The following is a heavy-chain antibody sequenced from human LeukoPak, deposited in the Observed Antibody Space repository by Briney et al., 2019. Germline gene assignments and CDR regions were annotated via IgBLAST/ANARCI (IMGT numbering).Heavy chain of an antibody. Sequence: ASETLSLTCTVSGGSISSGGYYWSWIRQHPGKGLEWIGYIYYSGSTYYNPSLKSRVTISVDTSKNQFSLKLSSVTAADTAVYYCAREEGYCSSTSCYEAGGAYGMDVWGQGTTVTVSS. CDR1: GGSISSGGYY. CDR3: AREEGYCSSTSCYEAGGAYGMDV. V-gene: IGHV4-31*03. J-gene: IGHJ6*02. D-gene: IGHD2-2*01. CDR2: IYYSGST.